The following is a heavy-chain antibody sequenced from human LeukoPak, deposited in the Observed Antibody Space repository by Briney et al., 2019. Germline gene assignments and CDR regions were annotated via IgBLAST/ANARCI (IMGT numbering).Heavy chain of an antibody. J-gene: IGHJ3*02. Sequence: SVKVSCKASGGTFSSYAISWVRQAPGQGLEWMGGIIPIFGTANYAQKFRGRVTITADESTSTAYMELSSLRSEDTAVYYCARDSPDSRSAFDIWGQGTMVTVSS. V-gene: IGHV1-69*13. CDR2: IIPIFGTA. CDR1: GGTFSSYA. CDR3: ARDSPDSRSAFDI. D-gene: IGHD3-22*01.